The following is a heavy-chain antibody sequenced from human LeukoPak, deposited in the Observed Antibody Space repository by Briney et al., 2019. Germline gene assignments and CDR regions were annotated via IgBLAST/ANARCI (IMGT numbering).Heavy chain of an antibody. D-gene: IGHD6-19*01. Sequence: GGSLRLSCAASGFTFSSYGMHWVRQAPGKGLEWVAVIWYDGSNKYYADSVKGRFTISRDNSKNTLYLQTNSLRAEDTAVYYCAKDGGSGWYYFDYWGQGTLVTVSS. J-gene: IGHJ4*02. CDR1: GFTFSSYG. V-gene: IGHV3-33*06. CDR3: AKDGGSGWYYFDY. CDR2: IWYDGSNK.